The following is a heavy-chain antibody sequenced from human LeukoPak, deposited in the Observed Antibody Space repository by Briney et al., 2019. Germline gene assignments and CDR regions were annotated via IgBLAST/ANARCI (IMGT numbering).Heavy chain of an antibody. Sequence: GGSLRLSCAASGFTLSSYTTNWVRQPPAKGLEWVSSISNSGFYIYYADSVKGRFVVSRDNANNSLYLQMNSLRDEDTAVYYCVTDGASDIWGQGTMVTVSS. CDR3: VTDGASDI. V-gene: IGHV3-21*01. CDR1: GFTLSSYT. J-gene: IGHJ3*02. CDR2: ISNSGFYI.